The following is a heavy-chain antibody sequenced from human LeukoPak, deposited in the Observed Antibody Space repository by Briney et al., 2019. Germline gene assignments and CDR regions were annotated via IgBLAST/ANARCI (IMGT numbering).Heavy chain of an antibody. CDR3: TKDLSHDSSG. CDR2: IKTDGSAK. V-gene: IGHV3-7*01. J-gene: IGHJ4*02. D-gene: IGHD3-22*01. Sequence: PGGSLRLSCAASGFMFSDYWMTWVRQAPGKGLECVANIKTDGSAKYYPDSVKGRFTVSRDNAKNSLYLQMNNMRVEDTAIYYCTKDLSHDSSGWGQGTLVTVSS. CDR1: GFMFSDYW.